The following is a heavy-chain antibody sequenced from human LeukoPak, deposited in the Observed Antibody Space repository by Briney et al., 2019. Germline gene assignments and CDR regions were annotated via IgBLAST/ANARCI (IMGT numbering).Heavy chain of an antibody. CDR3: ARNLAVAGTCFDS. J-gene: IGHJ4*02. V-gene: IGHV3-7*03. CDR2: IKQDGSDR. CDR1: GFTFRNYW. Sequence: GGSLRLSGAASGFTFRNYWMSWVRKVPGPGWDWLANIKQDGSDRNYVTSVGGRFTISRDNAESSLYLQMNSLRVEDTAVYYCARNLAVAGTCFDSWGQGTLVTVSS. D-gene: IGHD6-19*01.